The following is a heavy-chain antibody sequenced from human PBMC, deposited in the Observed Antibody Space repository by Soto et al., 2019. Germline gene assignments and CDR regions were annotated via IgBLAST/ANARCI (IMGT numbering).Heavy chain of an antibody. Sequence: GGSLRLSCAASGFTFSSYGMHRVRQAPGKGLEWVSAISNDGSNKYYADSVKGRFTISRDNSKNTLYLQMNSLRAEDTAVYYCARDLGITIYGVVRIGMDVWGQGTTVTVSS. CDR2: ISNDGSNK. V-gene: IGHV3-33*01. J-gene: IGHJ6*02. D-gene: IGHD3-3*01. CDR3: ARDLGITIYGVVRIGMDV. CDR1: GFTFSSYG.